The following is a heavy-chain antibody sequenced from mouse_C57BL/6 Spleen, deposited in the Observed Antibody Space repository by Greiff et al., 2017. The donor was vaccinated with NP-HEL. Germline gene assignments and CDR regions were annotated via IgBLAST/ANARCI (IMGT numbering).Heavy chain of an antibody. CDR3: ASGTGYFDY. CDR1: GFSLTSYG. J-gene: IGHJ2*01. Sequence: VKLMESGPGLVQPSQSLSITCTVSGFSLTSYGVHWVRQPPGKGLEWLGVIWSGGSTDYNAAFISRLSISKDNSKSQVFFKMNSLQADDTAIYYCASGTGYFDYWGQGTTLTVSS. CDR2: IWSGGST. D-gene: IGHD4-1*01. V-gene: IGHV2-4*01.